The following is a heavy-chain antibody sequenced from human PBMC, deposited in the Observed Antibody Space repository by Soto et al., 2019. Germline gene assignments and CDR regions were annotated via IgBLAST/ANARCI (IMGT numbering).Heavy chain of an antibody. V-gene: IGHV5-51*01. CDR2: IYPGDSDT. CDR3: ARIIAAAGTTRDLHYYYYGMDV. J-gene: IGHJ6*02. CDR1: GYSFTSYW. D-gene: IGHD6-13*01. Sequence: PGESLKISCKGSGYSFTSYWIGWVRQMPGKGLEWMGIIYPGDSDTKYSPSFQGQVTISADKSISTAYLQWSSLKASDTAMYYCARIIAAAGTTRDLHYYYYGMDVWGQGTTVTVSS.